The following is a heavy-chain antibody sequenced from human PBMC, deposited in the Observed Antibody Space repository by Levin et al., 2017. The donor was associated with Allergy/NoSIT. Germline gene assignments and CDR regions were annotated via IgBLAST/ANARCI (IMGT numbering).Heavy chain of an antibody. CDR3: ARDLGTGWYDNAFEI. CDR1: GHTFRVYG. Sequence: ASVKVSCKASGHTFRVYGIIWVRQAPGEGLEWLGWISPNNGHTKVSHKVQGRVTMTTDASTTTAYLDIRSLTSDDTAVYYCARDLGTGWYDNAFEIWGQGTLVSVSS. V-gene: IGHV1-18*01. D-gene: IGHD6-19*01. J-gene: IGHJ3*02. CDR2: ISPNNGHT.